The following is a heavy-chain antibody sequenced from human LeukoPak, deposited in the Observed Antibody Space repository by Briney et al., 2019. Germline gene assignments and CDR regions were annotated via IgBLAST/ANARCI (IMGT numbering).Heavy chain of an antibody. J-gene: IGHJ4*02. CDR1: GFTFSSYS. CDR3: ARVPGPIPNSSKDY. CDR2: ISSSSSSYI. V-gene: IGHV3-21*01. Sequence: PGGSLRLSCAASGFTFSSYSMNWVRQAPGKGLEWVSSISSSSSSYIYYADSVKGRFTISRDNAKNSLYLQMNSLRAEDTAVYYCARVPGPIPNSSKDYWGQGTLVTVSS. D-gene: IGHD6-13*01.